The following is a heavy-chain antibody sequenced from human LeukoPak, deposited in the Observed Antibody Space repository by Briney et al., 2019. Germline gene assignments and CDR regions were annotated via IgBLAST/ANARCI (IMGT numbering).Heavy chain of an antibody. J-gene: IGHJ3*01. D-gene: IGHD6-13*01. CDR3: ARDTSPSSRSSYFDAFNV. V-gene: IGHV3-7*01. CDR2: INKDGSKK. CDR1: GFTFSNDW. Sequence: PGGSLRLSCASSGFTFSNDWMTWVRQAQGKGLEWVANINKDGSKKNYVDSVKGRFTISRDNSKNSLFLQMNSLRAEDTAIYYCARDTSPSSRSSYFDAFNVCGQGTMVTVSS.